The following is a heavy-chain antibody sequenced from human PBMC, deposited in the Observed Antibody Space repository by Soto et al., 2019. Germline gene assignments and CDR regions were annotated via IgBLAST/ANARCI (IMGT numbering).Heavy chain of an antibody. CDR1: GGTFSSYA. D-gene: IGHD5-18*01. Sequence: ASVKVSCKASGGTFSSYAISWVRQAPGQGLEWMGGIIPIFGTANYAQKFQGRVTITADESTSTAYMELSSLRSEDTAVYYCARVRGYSYGFTPPYYYYCMDVWGQGATVTVSS. CDR2: IIPIFGTA. V-gene: IGHV1-69*13. CDR3: ARVRGYSYGFTPPYYYYCMDV. J-gene: IGHJ6*02.